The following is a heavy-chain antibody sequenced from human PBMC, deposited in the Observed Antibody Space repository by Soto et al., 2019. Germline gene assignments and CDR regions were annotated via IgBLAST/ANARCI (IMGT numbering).Heavy chain of an antibody. CDR3: ARDPAPYDYIWGSYRPPLDNWFDP. V-gene: IGHV3-48*01. CDR2: ISSSSSTI. CDR1: GFTFSSYS. J-gene: IGHJ5*02. Sequence: GGSLRLSCAASGFTFSSYSMNWVRQAPGKGLEWVSYISSSSSTIYYADSVKGRFTISRDNAKNSLYLQMNSLRAEDTAVYYCARDPAPYDYIWGSYRPPLDNWFDPWGQGTLVTVSS. D-gene: IGHD3-16*02.